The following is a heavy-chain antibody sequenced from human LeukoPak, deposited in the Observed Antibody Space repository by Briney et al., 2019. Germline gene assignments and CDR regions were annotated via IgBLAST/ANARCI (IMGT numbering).Heavy chain of an antibody. CDR1: GGSFSGYY. V-gene: IGHV4-34*01. CDR3: ARVVFGELLGYYYYYYGMDV. D-gene: IGHD3-10*02. CDR2: INHSGST. Sequence: SETLSLTCAVYGGSFSGYYWSWIRQPPGKGLEWIGEINHSGSTNYNPSLKSRVTISVDTSKNQFSLKLSSVTAADTAVYYCARVVFGELLGYYYYYYGMDVWGQGTTVTVSS. J-gene: IGHJ6*02.